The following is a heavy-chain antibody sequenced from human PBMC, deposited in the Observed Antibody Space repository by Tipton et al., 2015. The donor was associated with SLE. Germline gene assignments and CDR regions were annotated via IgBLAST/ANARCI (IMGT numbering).Heavy chain of an antibody. Sequence: TLSLTCTVSGGSISSHYWSWIRQPPGKGLEWIGYIYYSGSTNYNPSLKSRVTISVDTSKNQFSLKLGSVTAADTAVYYCARVDHMITFGGVIVDWGQGTLVTLSS. V-gene: IGHV4-59*11. D-gene: IGHD3-16*02. CDR1: GGSISSHY. CDR3: ARVDHMITFGGVIVD. CDR2: IYYSGST. J-gene: IGHJ4*02.